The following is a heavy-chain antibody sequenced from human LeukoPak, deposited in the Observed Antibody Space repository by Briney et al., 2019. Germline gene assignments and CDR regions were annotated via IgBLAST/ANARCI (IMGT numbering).Heavy chain of an antibody. J-gene: IGHJ3*02. CDR1: GGSISSYY. CDR2: IYYSGST. V-gene: IGHV4-59*01. CDR3: ARDEDTAYDAFDI. Sequence: SETLSLTCTVSGGSISSYYWSWIRQPPGKGLEWIGYIYYSGSTNYNPSLKSRVTISVDTSKNQFSLKLSSVTAADTAVYYCARDEDTAYDAFDIWGQGTMVTVSS. D-gene: IGHD5-18*01.